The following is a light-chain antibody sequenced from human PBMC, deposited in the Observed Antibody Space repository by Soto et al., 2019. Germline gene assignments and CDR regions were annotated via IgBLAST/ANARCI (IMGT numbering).Light chain of an antibody. CDR3: QQYAKSPIT. Sequence: EFVLTQSPDTLYVSPGDRATLSCRASQSVGRDYLAWYQQKPGQAPRLLIHGASNRATGIPDRLSGSGSGTDFTLSISRLEPEDFAVYYCQQYAKSPITFGQGTRLEIK. CDR2: GAS. V-gene: IGKV3-20*01. CDR1: QSVGRDY. J-gene: IGKJ5*01.